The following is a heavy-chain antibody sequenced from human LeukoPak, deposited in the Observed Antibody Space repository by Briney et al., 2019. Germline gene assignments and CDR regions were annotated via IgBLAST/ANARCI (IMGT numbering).Heavy chain of an antibody. D-gene: IGHD3-16*01. CDR3: ATGPIDMIVDYLHY. J-gene: IGHJ4*02. CDR1: GYTLTDLS. Sequence: GASVKVSCKISGYTLTDLSTHRVRQAPGKGLEWMGRFDPEDGEKIYAQRFQGRVTMTEDTSTDTAYMKLSSLRSEDTAVYYCATGPIDMIVDYLHYWGQGTLVTVSS. CDR2: FDPEDGEK. V-gene: IGHV1-24*01.